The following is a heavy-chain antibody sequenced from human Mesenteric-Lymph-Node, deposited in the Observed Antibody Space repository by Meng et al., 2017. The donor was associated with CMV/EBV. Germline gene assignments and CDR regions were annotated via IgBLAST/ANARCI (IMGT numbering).Heavy chain of an antibody. CDR3: ARVGPIPYYYGMDV. V-gene: IGHV3-48*03. CDR1: GFNLNRYE. D-gene: IGHD3-16*01. Sequence: GESLKISCAVSGFNLNRYEMNWVRQAPGKGLEWISHITSSGTTMFYADSVKGRFTISRDNAKNTLYLQMNSLRAEDTAVYYCARVGPIPYYYGMDVWGQGTTVTVSS. CDR2: ITSSGTTM. J-gene: IGHJ6*02.